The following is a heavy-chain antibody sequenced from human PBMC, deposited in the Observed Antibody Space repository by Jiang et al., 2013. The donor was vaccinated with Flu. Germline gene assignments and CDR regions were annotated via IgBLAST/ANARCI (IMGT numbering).Heavy chain of an antibody. CDR3: ARDDGYYGSGSDKDAFDI. CDR1: GGSISSYY. V-gene: IGHV4-59*01. J-gene: IGHJ3*02. D-gene: IGHD3-10*01. Sequence: GPGLVKPSETLSLTCTVSGGSISSYYWSWIRQPPGKGLEWIGYIYYSGSTNYNPSLKSRVTISVDTSKNQFSLKLSSVTAADTAVYYCARDDGYYGSGSDKDAFDIWGQGTMVTVSS. CDR2: IYYSGST.